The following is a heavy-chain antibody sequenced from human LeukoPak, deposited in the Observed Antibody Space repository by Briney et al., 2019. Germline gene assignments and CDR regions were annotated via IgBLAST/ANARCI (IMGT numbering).Heavy chain of an antibody. D-gene: IGHD6-19*01. J-gene: IGHJ3*02. CDR1: GGSISSYY. CDR2: IHYSGST. Sequence: SETLSLTCTVSGGSISSYYWSWIRQPPGKGLEWIGYIHYSGSTNYNPSLKSRVTISVDTSKNQFSLKLSSVTAADTAVYYCAAYSSGYHDAFDIWGQGTMVTVSS. CDR3: AAYSSGYHDAFDI. V-gene: IGHV4-59*08.